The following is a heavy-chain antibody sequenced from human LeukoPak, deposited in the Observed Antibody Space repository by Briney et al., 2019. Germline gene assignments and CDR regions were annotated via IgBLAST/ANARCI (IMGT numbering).Heavy chain of an antibody. V-gene: IGHV3-15*01. CDR2: IKSKTDGGTT. CDR1: GFTFSNAW. J-gene: IGHJ4*02. CDR3: TTKITIFGVVTYYFDY. Sequence: GGSLRLSCAASGFTFSNAWMSWLRQAPGKGREWVGRIKSKTDGGTTDYAAPVKGRFTISRDDSKNTLYLQMNSLKTEDTAVYYCTTKITIFGVVTYYFDYGGQGTLVTVSS. D-gene: IGHD3-3*01.